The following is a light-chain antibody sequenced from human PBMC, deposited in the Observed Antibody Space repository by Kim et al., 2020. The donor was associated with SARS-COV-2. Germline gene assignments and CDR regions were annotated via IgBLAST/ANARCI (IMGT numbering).Light chain of an antibody. CDR2: GKN. Sequence: SSELTQDPAVSVALGQTVRITCQGDSLRSYYASWYQQKPGQAPVLVIYGKNNRPSGIPDRFSGSSSGNTASLTITGAQAEDVADYYCNSRDSSGTRVFGG. J-gene: IGLJ3*02. CDR1: SLRSYY. CDR3: NSRDSSGTRV. V-gene: IGLV3-19*01.